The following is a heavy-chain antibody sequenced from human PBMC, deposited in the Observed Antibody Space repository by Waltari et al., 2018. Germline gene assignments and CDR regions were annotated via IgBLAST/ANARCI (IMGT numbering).Heavy chain of an antibody. V-gene: IGHV1-69*05. Sequence: QVQLVQSGAELKKPGSSVKVSCKASGGPFSSYAISWVRQAPGQGLEWRGGVIPIVGKANYWQKFQGRVPITTDESTSKAYMELSSLGSEDTAVYYCAREGVRWLRVSRDAFDIWGQGTMVTVSS. CDR3: AREGVRWLRVSRDAFDI. CDR1: GGPFSSYA. D-gene: IGHD5-12*01. J-gene: IGHJ3*02. CDR2: VIPIVGKA.